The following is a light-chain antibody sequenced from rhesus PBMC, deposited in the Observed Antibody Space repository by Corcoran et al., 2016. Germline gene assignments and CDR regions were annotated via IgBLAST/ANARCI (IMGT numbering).Light chain of an antibody. J-gene: IGKJ1*01. CDR3: QRYNNWKT. CDR1: QSVSSY. V-gene: IGKV3S9*01. CDR2: GAF. Sequence: EIVMTQSPATLSLSPGERATLSCRASQSVSSYVAWYQQKPEQAPRLPNYGAFSRATVIPDRFSGNGSGTDLTLNISSLEPEDVGVYYFQRYNNWKTFGQGTKVEIK.